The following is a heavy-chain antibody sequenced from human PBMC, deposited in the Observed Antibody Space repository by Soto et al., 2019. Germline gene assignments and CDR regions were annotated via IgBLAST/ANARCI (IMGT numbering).Heavy chain of an antibody. CDR3: ARGGHSNYGLDD. Sequence: GGSLRLSCAASGFTFSSYSMNWVRQAPGKGLEWVSSISSSSSYIYYADSVKGRFTISRDNAKNSLYLQMNSLRAEDTAVYYCARGGHSNYGLDDWGQGTLVTGSS. V-gene: IGHV3-21*01. J-gene: IGHJ4*02. CDR2: ISSSSSYI. D-gene: IGHD4-4*01. CDR1: GFTFSSYS.